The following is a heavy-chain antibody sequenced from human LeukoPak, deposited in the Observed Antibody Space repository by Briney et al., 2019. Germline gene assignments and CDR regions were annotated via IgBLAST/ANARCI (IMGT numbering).Heavy chain of an antibody. Sequence: GASVKVSCKASGGTFSSYAISWVRQAPGQGLEWMGGIIPIFGTANYAQKLQGRVTITADESTSTAYMELSSLRSEDTAVYYCARGAVPAAIYNWFDPWGQGTLGTVSS. J-gene: IGHJ5*02. CDR3: ARGAVPAAIYNWFDP. V-gene: IGHV1-69*13. CDR1: GGTFSSYA. D-gene: IGHD2-2*01. CDR2: IIPIFGTA.